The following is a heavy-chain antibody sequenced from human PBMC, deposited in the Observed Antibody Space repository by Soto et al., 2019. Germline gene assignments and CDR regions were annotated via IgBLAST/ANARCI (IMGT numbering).Heavy chain of an antibody. D-gene: IGHD3-22*01. CDR2: INPNSGGT. Sequence: ASVKVSCKASGYTFTGYYMHWVRQAPGQGLEWMGWINPNSGGTNYAQKFQGWVTMTRDTSISTAYMELSRLRSDDTAVYYCARDKERLSNDSSGLDGWGQGTKVTVSS. J-gene: IGHJ6*02. CDR1: GYTFTGYY. V-gene: IGHV1-2*04. CDR3: ARDKERLSNDSSGLDG.